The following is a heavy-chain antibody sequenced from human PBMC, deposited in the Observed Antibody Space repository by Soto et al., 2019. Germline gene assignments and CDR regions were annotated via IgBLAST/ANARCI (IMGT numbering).Heavy chain of an antibody. V-gene: IGHV4-59*08. J-gene: IGHJ4*02. CDR2: IYSSGST. D-gene: IGHD3-10*01. CDR1: GGSLSSYY. Sequence: SETLSLTCTVSGGSLSSYYWSWIRQPPGKGLEWIGYIYSSGSTNYNPSLKSRVTISVDTSKNQFSLKLNSMTAADTAVYYCARHNYGSGSTYFDYWGQGTLVTVSS. CDR3: ARHNYGSGSTYFDY.